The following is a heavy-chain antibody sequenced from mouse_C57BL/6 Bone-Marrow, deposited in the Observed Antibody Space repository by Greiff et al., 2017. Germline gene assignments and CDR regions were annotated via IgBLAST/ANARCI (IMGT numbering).Heavy chain of an antibody. J-gene: IGHJ4*01. D-gene: IGHD1-1*01. CDR3: ARDLPTVVAYPYAMDY. Sequence: EVQGVESGGGLVKPGGSLKLSCAASGFTFSSYAMSWVRQTPEKRLEWVATISDGGSYTYYPDNVKGRFTISRDNAKNNLYLQMSHLKSEDTAMYYCARDLPTVVAYPYAMDYWGQGTSVTVSS. CDR2: ISDGGSYT. CDR1: GFTFSSYA. V-gene: IGHV5-4*01.